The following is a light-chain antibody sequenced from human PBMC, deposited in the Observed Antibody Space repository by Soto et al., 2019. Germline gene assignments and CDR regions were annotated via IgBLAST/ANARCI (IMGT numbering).Light chain of an antibody. Sequence: EIVMTQSPATLSVSPGERATLSCRASQSVSSNLAWYQQKPGQAPRLLIYGASTRATGIPARFSGSGSGTEFTLNISSLQSEDFEIYFCQQYNNWPPDRTFGQGTKVEIK. CDR3: QQYNNWPPDRT. CDR2: GAS. V-gene: IGKV3-15*01. J-gene: IGKJ1*01. CDR1: QSVSSN.